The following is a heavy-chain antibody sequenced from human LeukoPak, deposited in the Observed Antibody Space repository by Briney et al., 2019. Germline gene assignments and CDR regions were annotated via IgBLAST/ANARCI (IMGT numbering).Heavy chain of an antibody. CDR3: ARVPAPWELYAFDI. CDR2: TYYRSKWYN. CDR1: GDSVSSNSAA. D-gene: IGHD1-26*01. V-gene: IGHV6-1*01. J-gene: IGHJ3*02. Sequence: SQTLSLTCAISGDSVSSNSAAWNWIRQSPSRGLEWLGKTYYRSKWYNDYAVSVKSRITINPDTSKNQFSLQLNSVTPEDTAVYYCARVPAPWELYAFDIWGQGTMVTVSS.